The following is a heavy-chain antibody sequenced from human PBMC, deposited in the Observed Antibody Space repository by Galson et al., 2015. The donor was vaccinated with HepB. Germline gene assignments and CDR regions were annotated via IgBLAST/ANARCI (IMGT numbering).Heavy chain of an antibody. Sequence: SETLSLTCAVYGGSFSGYYWSWIRQPPGKGLEWIGEINHSGSTNYNPSLKSRVTISVDTSKNQFSLKLSSVTAADTAVYYCARDGYYDFWSGRRRYYYYYYLDVWGKGTTVTVSS. CDR3: ARDGYYDFWSGRRRYYYYYYLDV. CDR1: GGSFSGYY. J-gene: IGHJ6*03. D-gene: IGHD3-3*01. V-gene: IGHV4-34*01. CDR2: INHSGST.